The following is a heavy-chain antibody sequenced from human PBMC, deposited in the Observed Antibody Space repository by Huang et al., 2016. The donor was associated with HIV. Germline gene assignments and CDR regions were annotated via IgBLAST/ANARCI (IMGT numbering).Heavy chain of an antibody. Sequence: QVQLVQSGAEVKKPGSSVKVSCKASGGTFSSYAISWVRQAPGQGLEWMGGIIPILGTANYAQKFKGRVTITADESTSTAYMELSSLRSEDTAVYYCARARGYYDSSVSYYFDYWGQGTLVTVSS. D-gene: IGHD3-22*01. V-gene: IGHV1-69*13. CDR1: GGTFSSYA. CDR3: ARARGYYDSSVSYYFDY. CDR2: IIPILGTA. J-gene: IGHJ4*02.